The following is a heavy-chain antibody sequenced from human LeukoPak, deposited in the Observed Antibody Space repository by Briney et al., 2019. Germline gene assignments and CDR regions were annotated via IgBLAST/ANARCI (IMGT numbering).Heavy chain of an antibody. Sequence: ASVKVSRKASGYTFTSYGISWVRQAPGQGLEWMGWISAYNGNTNYAQKLQGRVTMTTDTSTSTAYMELRSLRSDDTAVYYCARDTYYYGSGSYFPSAPSFDYWGQGTLVTVSS. D-gene: IGHD3-10*01. J-gene: IGHJ4*02. CDR3: ARDTYYYGSGSYFPSAPSFDY. V-gene: IGHV1-18*01. CDR1: GYTFTSYG. CDR2: ISAYNGNT.